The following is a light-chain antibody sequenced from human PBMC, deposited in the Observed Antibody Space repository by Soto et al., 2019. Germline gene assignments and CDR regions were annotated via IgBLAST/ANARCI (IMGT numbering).Light chain of an antibody. CDR2: EVS. V-gene: IGLV2-14*02. J-gene: IGLJ1*01. CDR1: NSDSGSYNL. CDR3: ASFTRTNTYV. Sequence: QSALTQPASVSGSPGQSITISCTATNSDSGSYNLVSWYQQHPGKAPKLLISEVSNRPSGVSYRFSGSKSANTASLTISGLQAEDESDYGCASFTRTNTYVFGTGTK.